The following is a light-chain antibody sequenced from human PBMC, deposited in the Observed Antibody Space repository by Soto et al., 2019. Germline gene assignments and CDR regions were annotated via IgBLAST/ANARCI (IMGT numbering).Light chain of an antibody. CDR2: EVS. CDR3: SSYASSGTRV. V-gene: IGLV2-14*01. Sequence: QSALTQPASVSGSPGQSSTISCTGTSSDVGGYNFVSWYQLHPGKAPKLIIFEVSNRPSGVSNRFSGSKSGNTASLTISALQAEDEADYYCSSYASSGTRVFGTGTKLTVL. CDR1: SSDVGGYNF. J-gene: IGLJ1*01.